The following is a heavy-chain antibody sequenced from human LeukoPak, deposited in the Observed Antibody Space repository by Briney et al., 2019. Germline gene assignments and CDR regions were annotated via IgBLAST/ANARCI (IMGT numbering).Heavy chain of an antibody. V-gene: IGHV3-21*01. CDR3: AELGITMIGGV. D-gene: IGHD3-10*02. CDR2: ISSSSSYI. Sequence: GGSLRLSCAASGFTFSTYWMSWVRQAPGKGLEWVSSISSSSSYIYYADSVKGRFTISRDNAKNSLYLQMNSLRAEDTAVYYCAELGITMIGGVWGKGTTVTISS. CDR1: GFTFSTYW. J-gene: IGHJ6*04.